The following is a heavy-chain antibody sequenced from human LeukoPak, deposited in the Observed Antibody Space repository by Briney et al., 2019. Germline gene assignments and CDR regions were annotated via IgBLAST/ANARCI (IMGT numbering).Heavy chain of an antibody. V-gene: IGHV4-59*01. J-gene: IGHJ3*02. CDR2: IYYNGRI. D-gene: IGHD3-9*01. Sequence: SETLSLTCTVSGGSIRSYYWNWIRQTPGKGLEWIGHIYYNGRINYNPSLKSRVTISVDASKNQCSLKLTSVTAADTAVYYCARDPEDDLLAAFDIWGQGTMVTVSS. CDR3: ARDPEDDLLAAFDI. CDR1: GGSIRSYY.